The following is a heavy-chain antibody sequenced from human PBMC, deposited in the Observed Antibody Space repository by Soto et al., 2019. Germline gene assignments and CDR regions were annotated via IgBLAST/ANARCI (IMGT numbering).Heavy chain of an antibody. CDR3: ARLTYDYGDYGDYYYYGMDV. Sequence: QVQLVQSGAEVKKPGSSVKVSCKASGGTFSSYAISWVRQAPGQGLEWMGGIIPIFGTANYAQKFQGRVTITADESTSTAYMELSSLRSEDTAVYSCARLTYDYGDYGDYYYYGMDVWGQGTTVTVSS. J-gene: IGHJ6*02. D-gene: IGHD4-17*01. V-gene: IGHV1-69*01. CDR1: GGTFSSYA. CDR2: IIPIFGTA.